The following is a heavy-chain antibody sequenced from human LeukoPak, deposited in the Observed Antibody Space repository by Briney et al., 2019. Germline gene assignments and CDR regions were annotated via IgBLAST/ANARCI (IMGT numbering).Heavy chain of an antibody. CDR2: ISYDGSNK. J-gene: IGHJ4*02. V-gene: IGHV3-30-3*01. D-gene: IGHD6-13*01. CDR1: GFTFSSYA. Sequence: GGSLRLSCAASGFTFSSYAMHWVRQAPAKGLEWVAAISYDGSNKYYADYVKGRFTISRDNSKNTLYLQMNSLRAEDTAVYYCASGCTSSYSSSCYPFDYWGQGTLVTVSS. CDR3: ASGCTSSYSSSCYPFDY.